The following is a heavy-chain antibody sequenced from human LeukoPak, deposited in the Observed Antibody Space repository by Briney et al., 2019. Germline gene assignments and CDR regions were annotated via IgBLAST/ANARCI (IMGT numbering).Heavy chain of an antibody. D-gene: IGHD3-22*01. CDR3: ARDVWGYYDSSANAFDI. Sequence: PGGSLRLSCAASGFTFSSYEMNWVRQAPGKGLEWVSYVSSSGSTIYYADSVKGRFTISRDNAKNSLYLQMNSLRAEDTAVYYCARDVWGYYDSSANAFDIWGQGTMVTVSS. CDR1: GFTFSSYE. CDR2: VSSSGSTI. J-gene: IGHJ3*02. V-gene: IGHV3-48*03.